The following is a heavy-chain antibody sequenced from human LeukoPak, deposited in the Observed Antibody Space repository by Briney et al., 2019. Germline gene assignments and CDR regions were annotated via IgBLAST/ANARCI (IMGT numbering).Heavy chain of an antibody. CDR1: GVTFSNYA. Sequence: SVKVSCKASGVTFSNYAISWVRQAPGQGLEWMGGIIPIFHTTNYAQKFQGRVTITADKSTTTAYMELSSLKSEDTAVYYCARPRFPYYRLSGPDYYYMDVWGKGTTVTVSS. CDR2: IIPIFHTT. J-gene: IGHJ6*03. V-gene: IGHV1-69*06. CDR3: ARPRFPYYRLSGPDYYYMDV. D-gene: IGHD3-10*01.